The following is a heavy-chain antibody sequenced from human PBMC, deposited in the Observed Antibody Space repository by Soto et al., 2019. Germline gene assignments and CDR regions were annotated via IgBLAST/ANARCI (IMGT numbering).Heavy chain of an antibody. CDR2: IYYSGST. J-gene: IGHJ4*02. D-gene: IGHD6-13*01. CDR1: GGSVSSGSYY. V-gene: IGHV4-61*01. Sequence: SETLSLTCTVSGGSVSSGSYYWSWIRQPPGKGLEWIGYIYYSGSTNYNPSLKSRVAISVNTSKQQVSLRLSSVTAADTAVYYWARSIATHGTNIDEWGQGTLVTVSS. CDR3: ARSIATHGTNIDE.